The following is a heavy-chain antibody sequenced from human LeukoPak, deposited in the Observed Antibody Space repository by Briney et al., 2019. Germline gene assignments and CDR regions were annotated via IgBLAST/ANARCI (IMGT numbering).Heavy chain of an antibody. V-gene: IGHV3-9*01. CDR3: AKDIDSWLGPPDY. D-gene: IGHD6-19*01. CDR2: ISWNSGSI. CDR1: GFTFDDYA. Sequence: GRSLRLSCAASGFTFDDYAMHWVRQAPGKGLEWVSGISWNSGSIGYADSVKGRFTISRGNAKNSLYLQMNSLRAEDTALYYCAKDIDSWLGPPDYWGQGTLVTVSS. J-gene: IGHJ4*02.